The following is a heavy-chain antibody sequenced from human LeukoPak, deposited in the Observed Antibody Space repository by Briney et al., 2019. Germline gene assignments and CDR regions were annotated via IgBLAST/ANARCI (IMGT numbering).Heavy chain of an antibody. V-gene: IGHV4-61*02. CDR2: IYTSGST. Sequence: SETLSLTCTVSGGSISSGSYYWSWIRQPAGKGLEWIGRIYTSGSTNYNPSLQSRVTISVDTSKNQFSLKLSSVTAADTAVYYCARAVAAAECLFDYWGQGTLVTVSP. CDR1: GGSISSGSYY. CDR3: ARAVAAAECLFDY. D-gene: IGHD6-13*01. J-gene: IGHJ4*02.